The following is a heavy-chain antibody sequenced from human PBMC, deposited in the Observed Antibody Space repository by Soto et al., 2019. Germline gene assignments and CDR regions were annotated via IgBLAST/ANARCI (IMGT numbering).Heavy chain of an antibody. J-gene: IGHJ4*02. Sequence: GALRLSCAASGFTFSNAWINWVRQTPGRGLEWVGRVKSKNDGGTTDFAAPVKGRFAISRDDSKNMVYLELGGLTFDDTAIYYCAIDGVGRATGFDYWGPGTLVTVSS. CDR1: GFTFSNAW. CDR3: AIDGVGRATGFDY. CDR2: VKSKNDGGTT. V-gene: IGHV3-15*07. D-gene: IGHD3-3*01.